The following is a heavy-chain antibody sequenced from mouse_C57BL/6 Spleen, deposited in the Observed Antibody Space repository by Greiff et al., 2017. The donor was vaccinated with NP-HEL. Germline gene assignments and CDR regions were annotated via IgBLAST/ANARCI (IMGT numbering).Heavy chain of an antibody. CDR2: IYPGDGDT. D-gene: IGHD1-1*01. CDR1: GYAFSSSW. Sequence: QVQLQQSGPELVKPGASVKISCKASGYAFSSSWMNWVKQRPGKGLEWIGRIYPGDGDTNYNGKFKGKATLTADKSSSTAYMQLSSLTSEDSAVYFCANYYAFDYWGQGTTLTVSS. V-gene: IGHV1-82*01. J-gene: IGHJ2*01. CDR3: ANYYAFDY.